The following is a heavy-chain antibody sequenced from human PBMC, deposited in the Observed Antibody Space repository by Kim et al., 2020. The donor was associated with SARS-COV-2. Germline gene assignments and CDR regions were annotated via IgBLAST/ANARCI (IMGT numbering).Heavy chain of an antibody. CDR1: GFTFSSYA. V-gene: IGHV3-30*04. J-gene: IGHJ6*02. CDR3: ARSYSGSYFYGMDV. CDR2: ISYDGSNK. D-gene: IGHD1-26*01. Sequence: GGSLRLSCAASGFTFSSYAMHWVRQAPGKGLEWVAVISYDGSNKYYADSVKGRFTISRDNSKNTLYLQMNSLRAEDTDVYYCARSYSGSYFYGMDVWGQGTTVTVSS.